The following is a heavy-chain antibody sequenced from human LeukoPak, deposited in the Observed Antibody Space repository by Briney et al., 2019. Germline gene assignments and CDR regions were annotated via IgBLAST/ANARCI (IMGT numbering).Heavy chain of an antibody. D-gene: IGHD4-17*01. CDR3: ARDLRDYGDYGNFDY. CDR2: ISSSSSYI. Sequence: GGSLRLPCAASGFTFSSYSMNWVRQAPGKGLEWVSSISSSSSYIYYADSVKGRFTISRDNAKNSLYLQMNSLRAEDTAVYYCARDLRDYGDYGNFDYWGQGTLVTVSS. CDR1: GFTFSSYS. J-gene: IGHJ4*02. V-gene: IGHV3-21*01.